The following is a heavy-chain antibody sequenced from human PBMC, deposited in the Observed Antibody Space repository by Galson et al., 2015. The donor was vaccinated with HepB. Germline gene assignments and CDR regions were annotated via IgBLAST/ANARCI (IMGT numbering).Heavy chain of an antibody. Sequence: SVKVSCKASGYTFTGYYMHWVRQAPGQGLEWMGWINPNSGGTNYAQRFQGRVTMTRDTSISTAYMELSRLRSNDTAVYYCAKQWLLYDAFDIWGQGTMVTVSS. J-gene: IGHJ3*02. V-gene: IGHV1-2*02. CDR1: GYTFTGYY. CDR2: INPNSGGT. CDR3: AKQWLLYDAFDI. D-gene: IGHD6-19*01.